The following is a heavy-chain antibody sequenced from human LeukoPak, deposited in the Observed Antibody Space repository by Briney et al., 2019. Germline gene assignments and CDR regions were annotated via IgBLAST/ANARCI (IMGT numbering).Heavy chain of an antibody. CDR2: ISGSGDGGSGGNT. J-gene: IGHJ4*02. CDR1: GFTFSTYA. CDR3: AKVANQWLSTKYYFDY. Sequence: PGGSLRLSCAASGFTFSTYAMSWVRQAPGKGLEWVSAISGSGDGGSGGNTYYADSVKGRFTISRDNSKNTLYLQMNSLRAEDTAVYYCAKVANQWLSTKYYFDYWGQGTLVTVSS. V-gene: IGHV3-23*01. D-gene: IGHD3-22*01.